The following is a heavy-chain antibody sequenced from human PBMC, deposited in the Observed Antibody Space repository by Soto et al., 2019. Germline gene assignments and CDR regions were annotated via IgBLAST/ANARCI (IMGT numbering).Heavy chain of an antibody. CDR2: IYYTGST. CDR1: GVSISSGTYY. CDR3: ARYCSGGSCYAGFDP. V-gene: IGHV4-30-4*01. Sequence: QVHLQESGPGLVKPSQTLSLICTVSGVSISSGTYYWSWVRQPPGQGLEWIAYIYYTGSTSYNPSLKSRVTRSVDTSKNQFSLNLISVTAADTAVYYCARYCSGGSCYAGFDPWGQGTLVTVSS. J-gene: IGHJ5*02. D-gene: IGHD2-15*01.